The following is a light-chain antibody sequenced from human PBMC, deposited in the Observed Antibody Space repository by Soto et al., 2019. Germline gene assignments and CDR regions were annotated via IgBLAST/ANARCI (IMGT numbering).Light chain of an antibody. CDR1: QSISSW. CDR3: QQYNSYSRT. CDR2: KAS. V-gene: IGKV1-5*03. J-gene: IGKJ1*01. Sequence: DTQMTQSPSTLSASVGDRVTITCRASQSISSWLAWYQQKPGKVPKLLIYKASSLESGVPSRFSGSGSGTESTLTISSLQPDDFATYYCQQYNSYSRTFGQGTKVEIK.